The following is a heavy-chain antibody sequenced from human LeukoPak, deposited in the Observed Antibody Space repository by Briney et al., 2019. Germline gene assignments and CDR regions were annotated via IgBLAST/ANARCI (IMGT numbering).Heavy chain of an antibody. D-gene: IGHD6-13*01. CDR1: GYTFTGYY. V-gene: IGHV1-2*06. CDR2: INPNSGGT. J-gene: IGHJ4*02. CDR3: ARDLSRGSSGWYGY. Sequence: ASVKVSCKASGYTFTGYYMHWERQAPGQGLEWMGRINPNSGGTNYAQKFQGRVTMTRDTSISTAYMELSRLRSDDTAVYYCARDLSRGSSGWYGYWGQGTLVTVSS.